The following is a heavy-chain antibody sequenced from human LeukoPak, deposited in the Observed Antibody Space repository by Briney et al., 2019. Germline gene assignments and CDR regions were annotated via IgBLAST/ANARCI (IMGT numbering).Heavy chain of an antibody. CDR1: GGSFSGYY. Sequence: SETLSLTCAVYGGSFSGYYWSWIRQPAGKGLEWIGRIYTSGSTNYNPSLKSRVTMSVDTSKNQFSLKLSSVTAADTAVYYCARVWGGSGSRSYYYYYMDVWGKGTTVTISS. CDR2: IYTSGST. J-gene: IGHJ6*03. D-gene: IGHD3-10*01. CDR3: ARVWGGSGSRSYYYYYMDV. V-gene: IGHV4-59*10.